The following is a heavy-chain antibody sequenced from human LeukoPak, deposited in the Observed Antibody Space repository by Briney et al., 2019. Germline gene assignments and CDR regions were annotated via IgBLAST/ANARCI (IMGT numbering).Heavy chain of an antibody. J-gene: IGHJ4*02. CDR1: GFTFSDYY. D-gene: IGHD3-22*01. Sequence: GGSLRLSCAASGFTFSDYYMTWIRQAPGKGLEWVSYISSSGSTKNYADSVKGRFTISRDNAKNSLYLQMNSLRAEDTAVYYCARDSYYDSSGYSYWGQGTLVAVSS. CDR2: ISSSGSTK. V-gene: IGHV3-11*01. CDR3: ARDSYYDSSGYSY.